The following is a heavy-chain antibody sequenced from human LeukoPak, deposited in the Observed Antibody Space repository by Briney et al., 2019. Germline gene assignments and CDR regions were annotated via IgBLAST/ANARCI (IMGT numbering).Heavy chain of an antibody. V-gene: IGHV3-30-3*01. CDR1: KFTFDSYA. J-gene: IGHJ4*02. D-gene: IGHD3-10*01. CDR3: ARGSWFGELLPFDY. Sequence: PGTSLRLSCAASKFTFDSYAMHWVRQAPGKGLEWVAVISYDGSNEYYTDSVRGRFSISRDNSKNTLYLQMNSLSAEDTAVYYCARGSWFGELLPFDYWGQGTLVTVSS. CDR2: ISYDGSNE.